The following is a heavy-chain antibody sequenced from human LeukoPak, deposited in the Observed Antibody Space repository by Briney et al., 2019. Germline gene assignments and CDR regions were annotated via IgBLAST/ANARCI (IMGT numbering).Heavy chain of an antibody. V-gene: IGHV4-59*08. CDR2: IYYSGST. D-gene: IGHD6-19*01. Sequence: SETLSLTCTVSGGSISSYYWSWIRQPPGKGLEWIGYIYYSGSTNYNPSLKSRVTISVDTSKNQFSLKLSSVTAADTAVYYCARRMAVAAYFDYWGQGTLVTVSS. CDR3: ARRMAVAAYFDY. CDR1: GGSISSYY. J-gene: IGHJ4*02.